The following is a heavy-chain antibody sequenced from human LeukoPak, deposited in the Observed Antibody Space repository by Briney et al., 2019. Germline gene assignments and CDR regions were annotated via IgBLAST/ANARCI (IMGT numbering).Heavy chain of an antibody. J-gene: IGHJ4*02. CDR1: TYSISSGYY. Sequence: SETLSLTCTVSTYSISSGYYWGWIRQPPGKGLEWIGSIYHSGSTYYNPSLKSRVTISVDTSKNQFSLKLSSVTAADTAVYYCASGSAAPPDLDHWGQGTLVTVSS. V-gene: IGHV4-38-2*02. CDR3: ASGSAAPPDLDH. CDR2: IYHSGST. D-gene: IGHD2-2*01.